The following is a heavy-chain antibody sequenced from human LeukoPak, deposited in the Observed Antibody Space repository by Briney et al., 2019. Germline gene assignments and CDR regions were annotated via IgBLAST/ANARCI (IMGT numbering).Heavy chain of an antibody. Sequence: PGGSLRLSCAPSGFTVSDYAMSWVRQAPGKGLEWVSSIGHTLGSTYYTESVKGRFIISRDSSKNTVFLRMNSLRADDTAVYYCAKAGSWYGRYGGNYFDYWGQGTLVTVSS. V-gene: IGHV3-23*01. CDR1: GFTVSDYA. CDR3: AKAGSWYGRYGGNYFDY. CDR2: IGHTLGST. J-gene: IGHJ4*02. D-gene: IGHD2-15*01.